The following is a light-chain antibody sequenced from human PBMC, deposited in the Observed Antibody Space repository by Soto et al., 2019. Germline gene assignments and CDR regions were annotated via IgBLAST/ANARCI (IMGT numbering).Light chain of an antibody. J-gene: IGKJ3*01. CDR1: QDIQTY. V-gene: IGKV1-9*01. Sequence: IQLTQSPSSLSAPVGDRVSITCRASQDIQTYLAWYQQKRGEAPKLLISGTFTLQSGVPSRFNGSGSGTDFTLTISRLQPEDFATYYCQHLNHYPPFTFGPGTKVDLE. CDR2: GTF. CDR3: QHLNHYPPFT.